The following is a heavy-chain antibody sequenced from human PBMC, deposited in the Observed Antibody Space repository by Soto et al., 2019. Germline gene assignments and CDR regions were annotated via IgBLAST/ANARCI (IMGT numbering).Heavy chain of an antibody. CDR3: AKGPRYSYGTDY. J-gene: IGHJ4*02. CDR1: GFTFDDYT. D-gene: IGHD5-18*01. Sequence: GGSLRLSCAASGFTFDDYTMHWVRQAPGKGLEWVSLISWDGGSTYYADSVKGRFTISRDNSKNSLYLQMNSLRTEDTALYYCAKGPRYSYGTDYWGQGTLVTVSS. V-gene: IGHV3-43*01. CDR2: ISWDGGST.